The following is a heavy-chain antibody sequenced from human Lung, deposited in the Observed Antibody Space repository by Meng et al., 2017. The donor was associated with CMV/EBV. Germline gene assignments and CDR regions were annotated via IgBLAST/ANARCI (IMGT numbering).Heavy chain of an antibody. CDR3: TREGFDY. J-gene: IGHJ4*02. V-gene: IGHV1-2*06. Sequence: QAQLVQSGVEVKKPGTSVKLSCKTSGYTFNDYWIHWVRQAPGQGLEWMGRIKPSTGDTSYAQKFRGRLTVTRDTPISTVYTEVNSLTSDDTAVYYCTREGFDYWGQGALVTVSS. CDR2: IKPSTGDT. CDR1: GYTFNDYW.